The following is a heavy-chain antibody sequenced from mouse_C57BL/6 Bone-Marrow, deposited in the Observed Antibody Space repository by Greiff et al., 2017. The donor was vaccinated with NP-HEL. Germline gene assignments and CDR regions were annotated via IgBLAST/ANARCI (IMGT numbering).Heavy chain of an antibody. D-gene: IGHD2-4*01. V-gene: IGHV5-16*01. Sequence: EVQVVESEGGLVQPGSSMKLSCTASGFTFSDYYMAWVRQVPEKGLEWVANINYDGSSTYYLDSLKSRFIISRDNAKNILYLQMSSLKSEDTATYYCARVGWDYDRSYAMDYWGQGTSVTVSS. CDR2: INYDGSST. CDR1: GFTFSDYY. CDR3: ARVGWDYDRSYAMDY. J-gene: IGHJ4*01.